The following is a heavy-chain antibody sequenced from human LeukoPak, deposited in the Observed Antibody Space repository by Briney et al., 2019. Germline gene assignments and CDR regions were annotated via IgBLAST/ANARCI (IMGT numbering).Heavy chain of an antibody. CDR1: GSTFTDYY. D-gene: IGHD6-6*01. CDR2: INSNSGGI. V-gene: IGHV1-2*02. Sequence: GASLTVSCMTSGSTFTDYYIHWMRQAPRQGLEWMGRINSNSGGISYAEKFQGRVTLTRDTPARTVFMELNRLTSDDTAVYYCARTSIAARRADFDYWGQGTVVTVSS. CDR3: ARTSIAARRADFDY. J-gene: IGHJ4*02.